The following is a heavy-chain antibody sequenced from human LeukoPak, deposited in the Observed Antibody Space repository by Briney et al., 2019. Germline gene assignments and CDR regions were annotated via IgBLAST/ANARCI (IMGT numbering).Heavy chain of an antibody. CDR2: TYYRSKWYT. CDR1: GDSVSSNSAA. D-gene: IGHD3-22*01. Sequence: SQTLSLTCAISGDSVSSNSAAWIWIRQSPSRGLEWLGRTYYRSKWYTDYAVSVKSRMTINPDTSKNQFSLKLSSVTAADTAVYYCARVKGSDSSGSFYYYYGMDVWGQGTTVTVSS. V-gene: IGHV6-1*01. CDR3: ARVKGSDSSGSFYYYYGMDV. J-gene: IGHJ6*02.